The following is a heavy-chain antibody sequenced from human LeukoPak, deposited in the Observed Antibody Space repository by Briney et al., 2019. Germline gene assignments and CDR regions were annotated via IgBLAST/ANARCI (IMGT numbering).Heavy chain of an antibody. CDR1: GFAFNTYA. Sequence: PGGSLRLSCITSGFAFNTYAMHWVRQAPGKGLEWISYISPASNTVYYADSVEGRFTISRDNAKNSVFLQMSSLRDEDTAVYYCAKGAGIVVPGTILHWGQGILVIVSS. D-gene: IGHD6-19*01. CDR2: ISPASNTV. J-gene: IGHJ4*02. CDR3: AKGAGIVVPGTILH. V-gene: IGHV3-48*02.